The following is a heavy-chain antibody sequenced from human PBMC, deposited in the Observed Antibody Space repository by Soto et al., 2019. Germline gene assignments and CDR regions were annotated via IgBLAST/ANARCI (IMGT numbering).Heavy chain of an antibody. CDR3: AKDLRGSFDY. CDR2: LSGNGVNT. D-gene: IGHD3-9*01. J-gene: IGHJ4*02. Sequence: GGSLRLSCAASGFTFSSYGMSWVRQAPGKGLEWVSALSGNGVNTYYADSVKGRFTISRDNSRNTLYLQMNSLTAEDTALYYCAKDLRGSFDYWGQGALVTVSS. V-gene: IGHV3-23*01. CDR1: GFTFSSYG.